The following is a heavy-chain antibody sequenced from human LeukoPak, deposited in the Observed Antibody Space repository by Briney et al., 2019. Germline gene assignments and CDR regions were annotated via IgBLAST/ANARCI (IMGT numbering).Heavy chain of an antibody. CDR2: ISGSGGST. CDR1: GFTFSSYA. V-gene: IGHV3-23*01. Sequence: GGSLRLSCAASGFTFSSYAMSWVRQAPGKGLEWVSAISGSGGSTYYADSVKGRFTISRDNAKNSLYLQMNGLRAEDTAMYYCARGSFWSGYYSDYWGQGTLVTVSS. J-gene: IGHJ4*02. CDR3: ARGSFWSGYYSDY. D-gene: IGHD3-3*01.